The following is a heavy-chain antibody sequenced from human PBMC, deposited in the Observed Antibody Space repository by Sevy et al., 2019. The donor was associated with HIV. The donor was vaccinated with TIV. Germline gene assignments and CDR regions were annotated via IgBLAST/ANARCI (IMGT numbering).Heavy chain of an antibody. D-gene: IGHD1-1*01. CDR3: ARLSRTGTPEDFDY. CDR2: IYHSGST. CDR1: GGSISSSNW. V-gene: IGHV4-4*02. J-gene: IGHJ4*02. Sequence: SETLSLTCAVSGGSISSSNWWSWVRQPPGKGLEWIGEIYHSGSTNYNPSLKSRVTISVDKSKNQFSLKLSSVTAADTAVYYCARLSRTGTPEDFDYWGQGTLVTVSS.